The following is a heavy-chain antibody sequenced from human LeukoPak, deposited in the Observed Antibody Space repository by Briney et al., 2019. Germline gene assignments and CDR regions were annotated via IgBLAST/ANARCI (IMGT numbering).Heavy chain of an antibody. CDR2: ISGMGGST. V-gene: IGHV3-23*01. CDR1: GFTFSSYA. Sequence: PGGSLRLSCAASGFTFSSYARSWFRQAPGRGREGFSAISGMGGSTYYADSVKGRFTISRDNSKNTLYLQMNSLRAEDTAVYYCARYYYGSGSYYISSPLFDYWGQGTLVTVSS. J-gene: IGHJ4*02. D-gene: IGHD3-10*01. CDR3: ARYYYGSGSYYISSPLFDY.